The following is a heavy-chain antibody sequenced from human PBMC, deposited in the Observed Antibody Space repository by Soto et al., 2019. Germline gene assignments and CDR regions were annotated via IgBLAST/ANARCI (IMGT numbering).Heavy chain of an antibody. J-gene: IGHJ5*02. D-gene: IGHD4-4*01. V-gene: IGHV4-4*07. CDR3: ARVNSDYTHWFDP. CDR2: IYTSGST. Sequence: SQTLSLTCPVSGGYISSYCKSLIRQPAGKGLEWIGRIYTSGSTNYNPSLKSRVTMSVATSKNQFTLKLSSVTAADTAVYYCARVNSDYTHWFDPWGQGTLVTVS. CDR1: GGYISSYC.